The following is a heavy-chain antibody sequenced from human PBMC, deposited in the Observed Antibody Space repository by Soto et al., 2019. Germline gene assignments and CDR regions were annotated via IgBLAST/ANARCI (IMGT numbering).Heavy chain of an antibody. CDR2: ISYDGSNQ. V-gene: IGHV3-30*18. Sequence: QPGGSLRLSCAASGFTFSSYGMHWVRQAPGKGLEWVAIISYDGSNQYYADSVKGRFTISRDNSKNTLYLQMNSLRADDTAVYYCAKALGELSPESYDHWGQGVLVTVSS. CDR3: AKALGELSPESYDH. J-gene: IGHJ4*02. CDR1: GFTFSSYG. D-gene: IGHD3-16*02.